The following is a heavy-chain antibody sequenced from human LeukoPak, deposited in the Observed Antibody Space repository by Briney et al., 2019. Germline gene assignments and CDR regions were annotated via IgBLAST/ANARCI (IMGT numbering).Heavy chain of an antibody. CDR2: VYSGCFT. V-gene: IGHV3-66*01. CDR1: GFTVSSNS. J-gene: IGHJ6*02. CDR3: AREQVSGVGYYGSGRSLSAGGMDF. D-gene: IGHD3-10*01. Sequence: RGSPRLSREVSGFTVSSNSMSWVRQAPGKGPELVSVVYSGCFTDHAHPVQGRFTHSRDTSKNKVYLQMSSLRAEDTAVYYCAREQVSGVGYYGSGRSLSAGGMDFWGQGTTVTVSS.